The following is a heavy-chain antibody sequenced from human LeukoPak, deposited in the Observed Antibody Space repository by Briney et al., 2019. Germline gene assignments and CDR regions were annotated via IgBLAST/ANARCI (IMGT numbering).Heavy chain of an antibody. J-gene: IGHJ4*02. CDR3: AISPDCSGGSCYGGPFDY. D-gene: IGHD2-15*01. CDR2: INHGGST. CDR1: GGSFSGYY. Sequence: SETLSLTCAVYGGSFSGYYWSWIRQPPGKGLEWIGEINHGGSTNYNPSLKSRVTISVDTSKNQFSLKLSSVTAADTAVYYCAISPDCSGGSCYGGPFDYWGQGTLVTVSP. V-gene: IGHV4-34*01.